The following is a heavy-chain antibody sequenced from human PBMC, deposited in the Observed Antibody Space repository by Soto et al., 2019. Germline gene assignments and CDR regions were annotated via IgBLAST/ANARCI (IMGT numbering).Heavy chain of an antibody. D-gene: IGHD3-22*01. CDR2: INAGNGNT. V-gene: IGHV1-3*01. CDR3: ARGSGSYYFDY. J-gene: IGHJ4*02. CDR1: GYTFTSYA. Sequence: GASLKGACKGAGYTFTSYAGHWGRQAPGQRLEWMGWINAGNGNTKYSQKFQGRVTITRDTSASTAYMELSSLRSEDTAVYYCARGSGSYYFDYWGQGTLVTVSS.